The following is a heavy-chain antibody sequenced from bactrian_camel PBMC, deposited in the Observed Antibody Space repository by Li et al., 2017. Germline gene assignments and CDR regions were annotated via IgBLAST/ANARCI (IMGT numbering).Heavy chain of an antibody. Sequence: HVQLVESGGGSVQAGGSLRLSCAASGFTHPSNCMAWLRQAPGKEREGIATIYTGGGGTNYAVSVKGRFTISRDNAKSTLYLQLNNLKTEDTAMYYCVKGGTTWTERGQGTQVTVS. CDR1: GFTHPSNC. J-gene: IGHJ4*01. CDR3: VKGGTTWTE. V-gene: IGHV3S1*01. D-gene: IGHD2*01. CDR2: IYTGGGGT.